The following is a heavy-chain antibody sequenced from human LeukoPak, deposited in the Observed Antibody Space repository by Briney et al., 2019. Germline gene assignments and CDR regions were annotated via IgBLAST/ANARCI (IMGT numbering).Heavy chain of an antibody. V-gene: IGHV1-2*02. CDR1: GYTFTDYF. Sequence: GASVKVSCKASGYTFTDYFMHWVRQAPGQGLEWMGWINPNSGGTNFAQKFQGRVTMTRDTSISTAYMELSRLRSDDTAVYYCARDDSNQLLFICFGYWGQGTLVTVSS. CDR3: ARDDSNQLLFICFGY. CDR2: INPNSGGT. D-gene: IGHD2-2*01. J-gene: IGHJ4*02.